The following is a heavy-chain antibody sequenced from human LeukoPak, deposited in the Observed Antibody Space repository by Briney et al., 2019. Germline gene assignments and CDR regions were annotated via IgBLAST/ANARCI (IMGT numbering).Heavy chain of an antibody. CDR3: ARSNHYYDSSGYPVDY. Sequence: SETLSLTCTVSGGSISSDYWSWIRQPPGKGLEWIGYIYYSGITNYNPSLKSRLSISIDTSKNQFSLKLSSVTAADTAVYYCARSNHYYDSSGYPVDYWGQGTLVTVSS. CDR2: IYYSGIT. V-gene: IGHV4-59*01. J-gene: IGHJ4*02. D-gene: IGHD3-22*01. CDR1: GGSISSDY.